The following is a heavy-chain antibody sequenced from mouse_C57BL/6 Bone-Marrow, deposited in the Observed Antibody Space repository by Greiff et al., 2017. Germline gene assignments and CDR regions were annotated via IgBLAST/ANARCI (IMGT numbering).Heavy chain of an antibody. V-gene: IGHV5-6*02. CDR3: ARRASPWFAY. J-gene: IGHJ3*01. Sequence: EVKLMESGGDLVKPGGSLKLSCAASGFTFSSYGMSWVRQTPDKRLEWVATISSGGSYTYYPDSVKGRFTISRDNAKNTLYLQMSSLKSEDTAMYYCARRASPWFAYWGQGTLVTVSA. CDR2: ISSGGSYT. CDR1: GFTFSSYG.